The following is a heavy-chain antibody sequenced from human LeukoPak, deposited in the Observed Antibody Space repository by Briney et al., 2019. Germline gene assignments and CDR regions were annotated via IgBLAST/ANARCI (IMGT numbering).Heavy chain of an antibody. CDR1: GYTFTSYD. J-gene: IGHJ4*02. CDR2: MNPNSGNT. D-gene: IGHD6-13*01. V-gene: IGHV1-8*01. Sequence: ASVKVSCKASGYTFTSYDINWVRQATGQGLEWMGWMNPNSGNTGYAQKFQGRVTMTRNTSISTAYMELSSLRSEDTAVYYCYHGAATSGGLFDYWGQGTLVTVSS. CDR3: YHGAATSGGLFDY.